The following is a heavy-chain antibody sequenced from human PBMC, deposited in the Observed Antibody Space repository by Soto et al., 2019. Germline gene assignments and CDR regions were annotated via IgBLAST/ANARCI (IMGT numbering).Heavy chain of an antibody. CDR2: IYYSGST. J-gene: IGHJ3*02. D-gene: IGHD5-18*01. Sequence: QLQLQESGPGLVKPSETLSLTCTVSGGSISSSSYYWGWIRQPPGKGLEWIGTIYYSGSTYYNPSLKSRVTISVDTSKNQFSLKLSSVTAADTAVYYCVRLERYKDAFDIWGQGTMVTVSS. CDR3: VRLERYKDAFDI. CDR1: GGSISSSSYY. V-gene: IGHV4-39*01.